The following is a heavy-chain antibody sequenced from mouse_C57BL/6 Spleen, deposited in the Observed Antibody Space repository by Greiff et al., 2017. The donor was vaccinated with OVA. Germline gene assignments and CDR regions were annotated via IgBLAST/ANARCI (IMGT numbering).Heavy chain of an antibody. CDR1: GYTFTSYW. D-gene: IGHD2-3*01. CDR2: IHPNSGST. CDR3: ARLDDGYHWYFDV. Sequence: QVQLQQPGAELVKPGASVKLSCKASGYTFTSYWMHWVKQRPGQGLEWIGMIHPNSGSTNYNEKFKSKATLTVDKSSSTAYMQLSSLTSEDSAVYYCARLDDGYHWYFDVWGTGTTVTVSS. V-gene: IGHV1-64*01. J-gene: IGHJ1*03.